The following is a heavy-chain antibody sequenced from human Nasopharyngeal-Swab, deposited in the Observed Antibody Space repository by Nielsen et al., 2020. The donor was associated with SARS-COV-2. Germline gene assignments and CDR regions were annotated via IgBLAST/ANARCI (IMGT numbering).Heavy chain of an antibody. Sequence: GESLKISCAASGFTFSNAWMNWVRQAPGKGLEWVGRIKSKTDGGTTDYAAPVKGRFTISRDDSKNTLYLQMNSLKTEDTAVYYCTTVIQTTVTTRGYWGQGTLVTVSS. V-gene: IGHV3-15*07. J-gene: IGHJ4*02. CDR1: GFTFSNAW. CDR3: TTVIQTTVTTRGY. CDR2: IKSKTDGGTT. D-gene: IGHD4-17*01.